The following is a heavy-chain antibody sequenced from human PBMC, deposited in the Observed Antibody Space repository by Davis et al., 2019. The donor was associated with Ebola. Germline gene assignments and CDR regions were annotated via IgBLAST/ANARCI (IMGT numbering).Heavy chain of an antibody. Sequence: PGGSLRLSCAASGFTFSSYAMNWVRQAPGKGLEWVANVNRDGSEKYYVGSVRGRFTISRDNAKNSLSLQMNSLRDEDTAVYYCARDGCSSTSCYVQSAFDIWGQGTMVTVSS. CDR1: GFTFSSYA. J-gene: IGHJ3*02. CDR3: ARDGCSSTSCYVQSAFDI. V-gene: IGHV3-7*03. D-gene: IGHD2-2*01. CDR2: VNRDGSEK.